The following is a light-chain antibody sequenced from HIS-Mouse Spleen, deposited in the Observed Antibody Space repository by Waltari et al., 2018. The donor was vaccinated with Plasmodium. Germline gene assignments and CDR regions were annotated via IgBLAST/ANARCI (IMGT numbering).Light chain of an antibody. CDR2: KDS. Sequence: SYELTQPPSVSVSPGQTARITCSGDALPKKYAYWYQHKSGQAPVVVNYKDSKRPSGIPEIFSGSSSGTMATLTISGAQVEDEADYYCYSTDSSGNHRVFGGGTKLTVL. V-gene: IGLV3-10*01. CDR1: ALPKKY. J-gene: IGLJ3*02. CDR3: YSTDSSGNHRV.